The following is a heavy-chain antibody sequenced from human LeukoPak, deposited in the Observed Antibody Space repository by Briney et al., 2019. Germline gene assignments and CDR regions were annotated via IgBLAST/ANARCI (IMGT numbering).Heavy chain of an antibody. J-gene: IGHJ4*02. CDR1: GFTFSSYW. D-gene: IGHD1-26*01. CDR3: ARDQVGGSYHGY. Sequence: GGSLRLSCTASGFTFSSYWMSWVRQAPGKGLEWVANIKQDGSEKYFVDSVKGRFTISRDNAKNSLYLQMNSLRAEDTAVYYCARDQVGGSYHGYWGQGTLVTVSS. CDR2: IKQDGSEK. V-gene: IGHV3-7*01.